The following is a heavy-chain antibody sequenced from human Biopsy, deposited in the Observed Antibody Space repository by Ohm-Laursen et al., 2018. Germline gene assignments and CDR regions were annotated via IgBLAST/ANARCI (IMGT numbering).Heavy chain of an antibody. CDR3: ARGGSLLPSEYFHH. J-gene: IGHJ1*01. V-gene: IGHV1-8*02. CDR1: GGTFINYA. D-gene: IGHD3-10*01. CDR2: MNPNTGNT. Sequence: GSSVKVSCKASGGTFINYAINWVRQATGQGLEWMGWMNPNTGNTGFAQKFQGRITMTRNTSISTAYMELRSLRSDDTAVYYCARGGSLLPSEYFHHWGQGTLVTVSS.